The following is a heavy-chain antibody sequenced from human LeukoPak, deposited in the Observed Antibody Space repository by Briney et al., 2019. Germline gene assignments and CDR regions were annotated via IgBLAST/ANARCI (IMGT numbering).Heavy chain of an antibody. CDR2: IRYDGSNK. CDR3: ARVVRFLEWSFDY. Sequence: PGGSLRLSCAASGFTFSSYGMHWVRQAPGKGLEWVAFIRYDGSNKYYADSVKGRFTISRDNSKNTLYLQMNSLRAEDTAVYYCARVVRFLEWSFDYWGQGTLVTVSS. D-gene: IGHD3-3*01. J-gene: IGHJ4*02. CDR1: GFTFSSYG. V-gene: IGHV3-30*02.